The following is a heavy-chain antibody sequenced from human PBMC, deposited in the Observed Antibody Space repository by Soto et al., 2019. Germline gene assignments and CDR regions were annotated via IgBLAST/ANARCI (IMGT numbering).Heavy chain of an antibody. D-gene: IGHD4-17*01. CDR1: GGTFSSYA. J-gene: IGHJ6*02. V-gene: IGHV1-69*12. CDR2: LIPIFGPA. CDR3: ARDRTAIFYGDCPTSDYYSDYGRDV. Sequence: QVQLVQSGAEVKKPGSSVKVSCKASGGTFSSYAISWVRQAPGQGLEWMGGLIPIFGPANYAQKFQGRVKITADESTSTAYMELSSLRSDDTAVYYCARDRTAIFYGDCPTSDYYSDYGRDVWGQGTTVTVAS.